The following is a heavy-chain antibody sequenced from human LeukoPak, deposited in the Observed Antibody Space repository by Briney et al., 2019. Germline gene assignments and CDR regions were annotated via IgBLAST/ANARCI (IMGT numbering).Heavy chain of an antibody. D-gene: IGHD6-6*01. CDR2: IYPGDSDT. J-gene: IGHJ6*03. CDR3: ARASSFEYSSSRHNYYYYYYMDV. Sequence: KPGESLKISCKGSGYSFTSYWIGWVRQMPGKGLEWMGIIYPGDSDTRYSPFFQGQVTISADKSISTAYLQWSSLKASDTGMYYCARASSFEYSSSRHNYYYYYYMDVWGKGTTVTVSS. CDR1: GYSFTSYW. V-gene: IGHV5-51*01.